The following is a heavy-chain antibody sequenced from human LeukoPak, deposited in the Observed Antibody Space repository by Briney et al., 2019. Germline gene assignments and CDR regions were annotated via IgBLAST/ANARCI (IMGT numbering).Heavy chain of an antibody. D-gene: IGHD1-26*01. CDR2: ISSSSSYI. V-gene: IGHV3-21*01. CDR1: GFTFSSYS. Sequence: GGSLRLSCAASGFTFSSYSMNWVRQAPGKGLEWVSSISSSSSYIYYADSVKGRFTISRDNAKNPLYLQMNSLRAEDAAVYYCARYFHAKWEPDAFDIWGQGTMVTVSS. CDR3: ARYFHAKWEPDAFDI. J-gene: IGHJ3*02.